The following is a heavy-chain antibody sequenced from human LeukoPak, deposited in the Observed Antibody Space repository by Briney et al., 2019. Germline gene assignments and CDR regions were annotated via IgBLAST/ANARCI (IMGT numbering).Heavy chain of an antibody. CDR1: GFTFSSYA. J-gene: IGHJ4*02. V-gene: IGHV3-30-3*01. D-gene: IGHD5-24*01. Sequence: GGSLRLSCAASGFTFSSYAMHWVRQAPGKGLKWVAVISYDGSNKYYADSVKGRFTISRDNSKNTPYLQMNSLRAEDTAVYYCASPTRRDGYNLDYWGQGTLVTVSS. CDR3: ASPTRRDGYNLDY. CDR2: ISYDGSNK.